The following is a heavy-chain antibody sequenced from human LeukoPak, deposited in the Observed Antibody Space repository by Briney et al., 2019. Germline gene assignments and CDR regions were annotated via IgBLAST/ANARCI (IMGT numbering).Heavy chain of an antibody. D-gene: IGHD5-24*01. V-gene: IGHV3-23*01. CDR2: ISGSGGST. CDR3: AKVPRASGYNVHYFDY. J-gene: IGHJ4*02. CDR1: GFTFSSYA. Sequence: PGGSLRLSCAASGFTFSSYAMSWVRQAPGKGLEWVSAISGSGGSTYYADSVKGRFTISRDNSKNTLYLQMNSLRAEDTAVYYCAKVPRASGYNVHYFDYWGQGTLVTVSS.